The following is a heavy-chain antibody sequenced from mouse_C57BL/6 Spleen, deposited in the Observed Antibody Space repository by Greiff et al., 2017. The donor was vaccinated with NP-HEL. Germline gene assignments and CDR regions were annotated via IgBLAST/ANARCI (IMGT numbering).Heavy chain of an antibody. J-gene: IGHJ3*01. Sequence: DVKLVESEGGLVQPGSSMKLSCTASGFTFSDYYMAWVRQVPEKGLEWVANINYDGSSTYYLDSLKSRFIISRDNAKNILYLQMSSLKSEDTATYYCASLDSSGYWFAYWGQGTLVTVSA. CDR3: ASLDSSGYWFAY. CDR2: INYDGSST. D-gene: IGHD3-2*02. CDR1: GFTFSDYY. V-gene: IGHV5-16*01.